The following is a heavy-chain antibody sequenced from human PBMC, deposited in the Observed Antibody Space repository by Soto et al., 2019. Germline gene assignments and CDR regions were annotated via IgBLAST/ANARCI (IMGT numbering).Heavy chain of an antibody. Sequence: WVSIRRSCAACGCTFSGYGRHRVHNAPGKGLECVAVISYDGSNKYYADSVKGRFTISRDNSKNTLYLQMNSLRAEDTAVYYCAKDDGADTAMFDYWGQGTLVTVSS. V-gene: IGHV3-30*18. CDR1: GCTFSGYG. J-gene: IGHJ4*02. D-gene: IGHD5-18*01. CDR3: AKDDGADTAMFDY. CDR2: ISYDGSNK.